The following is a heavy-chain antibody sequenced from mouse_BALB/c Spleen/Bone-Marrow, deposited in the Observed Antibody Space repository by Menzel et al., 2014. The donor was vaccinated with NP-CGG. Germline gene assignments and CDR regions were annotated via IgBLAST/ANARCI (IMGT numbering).Heavy chain of an antibody. V-gene: IGHV4-2*02. Sequence: EVKLVETGGGLVQPGGSLILSCAASGFDFSRYWMSWARQAPGKGQEWIGEINPGSSTINYAPSLKDKFIISRDNAKKTLYMQMGKVRSEDTALYYCARLGYYGYFDYWGQGTTLTVSS. CDR1: GFDFSRYW. CDR2: INPGSSTI. J-gene: IGHJ2*01. D-gene: IGHD1-1*01. CDR3: ARLGYYGYFDY.